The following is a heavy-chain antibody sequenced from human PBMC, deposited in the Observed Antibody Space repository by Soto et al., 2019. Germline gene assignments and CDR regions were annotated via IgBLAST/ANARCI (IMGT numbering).Heavy chain of an antibody. CDR2: IIPIFGTA. CDR1: GGTFSSYA. D-gene: IGHD3-22*01. CDR3: ARDGRTYYYDSSGYYPDAFDI. Sequence: QVQLVQSGAEVKKPGSSVKVSCKASGGTFSSYAISWVRQAPGQGLEWMGGIIPIFGTANYAQKFQGRVTITADESKSTDYMELSSLRSEDTAVYYCARDGRTYYYDSSGYYPDAFDIWGQGTMVTVSS. J-gene: IGHJ3*02. V-gene: IGHV1-69*12.